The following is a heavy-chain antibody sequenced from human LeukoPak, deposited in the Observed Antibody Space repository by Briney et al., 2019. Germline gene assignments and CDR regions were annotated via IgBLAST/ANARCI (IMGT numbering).Heavy chain of an antibody. CDR2: ISGISSYI. V-gene: IGHV3-21*01. D-gene: IGHD1-26*01. CDR1: GFTFSNYN. CDR3: ARASGTYFEYYFDY. J-gene: IGHJ4*02. Sequence: PGGSLRLSRAASGFTFSNYNMNWVRQTPGTRLEWVSSISGISSYIYYRDSVKGRFTTSRDNARNELYLQLNSLRAEDTAVYYCARASGTYFEYYFDYWGQGTLVTVSS.